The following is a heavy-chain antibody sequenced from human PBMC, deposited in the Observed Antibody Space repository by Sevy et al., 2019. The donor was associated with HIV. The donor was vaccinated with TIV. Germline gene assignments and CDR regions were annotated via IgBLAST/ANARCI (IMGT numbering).Heavy chain of an antibody. CDR3: ALERLSSNVAEYFQN. D-gene: IGHD1-1*01. CDR2: ISYDGSNE. Sequence: GGSLRLSCAASGFTFSNFFMHWVRQAPGKGLEWVATISYDGSNEHYADSVKGRFTISRDNSKNALYLQMNSLRAEDTAVYYCALERLSSNVAEYFQNWGQGTLVTVSS. J-gene: IGHJ1*01. CDR1: GFTFSNFF. V-gene: IGHV3-30-3*01.